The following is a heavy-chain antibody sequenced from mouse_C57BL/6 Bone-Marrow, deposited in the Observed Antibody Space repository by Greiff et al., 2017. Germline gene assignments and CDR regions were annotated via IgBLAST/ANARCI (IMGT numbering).Heavy chain of an antibody. CDR2: ISSGGSYT. V-gene: IGHV5-6*01. J-gene: IGHJ4*01. D-gene: IGHD6-1*01. CDR3: AILPLYYYAMDY. Sequence: EVKLMESGGDLVKPGGSLKLSCAASGFTFSSYGMSWVRQTPDKRLEWVATISSGGSYTYYPDSVKGRFTISRDNAKNTLYLQMSSLKSEDTAMYYCAILPLYYYAMDYWGQGTSVTVSS. CDR1: GFTFSSYG.